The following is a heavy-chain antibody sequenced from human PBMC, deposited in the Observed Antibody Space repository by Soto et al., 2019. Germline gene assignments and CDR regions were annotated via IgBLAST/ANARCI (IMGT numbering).Heavy chain of an antibody. D-gene: IGHD5-18*01. CDR2: IIPIFGTA. CDR3: ASYGGYSYGHTGLNYYYYGMDV. V-gene: IGHV1-69*06. Sequence: QVQLVQSGAEVKKPGSSVKVSCKASGGTFSSYAISWVRQAPGQGLEWMGGIIPIFGTANYAQKFQGRVTITADKSTSTAYMELSSLRSEDTAVYYCASYGGYSYGHTGLNYYYYGMDVWGQGTTVTVSS. J-gene: IGHJ6*02. CDR1: GGTFSSYA.